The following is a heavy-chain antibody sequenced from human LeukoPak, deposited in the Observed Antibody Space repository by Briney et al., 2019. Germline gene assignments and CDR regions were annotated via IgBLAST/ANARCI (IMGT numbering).Heavy chain of an antibody. CDR2: IRYDGSNK. D-gene: IGHD6-6*01. Sequence: GRSLRLSCAASGFTFSNYGMHWVRQAPGKGLEWVAFIRYDGSNKYYADSVKGRFTISRDNSKNTLYLQMNSLRAEDTAVYYCAKNPISSSSLPFPDYWGQGTLVTVSS. J-gene: IGHJ4*02. V-gene: IGHV3-30*02. CDR3: AKNPISSSSLPFPDY. CDR1: GFTFSNYG.